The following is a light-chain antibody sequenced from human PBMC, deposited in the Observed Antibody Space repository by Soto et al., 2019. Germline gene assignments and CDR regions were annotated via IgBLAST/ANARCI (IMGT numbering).Light chain of an antibody. CDR1: QSVNSNF. J-gene: IGKJ2*01. CDR2: GAC. V-gene: IGKV3-20*01. Sequence: EVVLTQSPGTLSLSPGERATLSCRTSQSVNSNFLSWVQQKAGQPPRLLLYGACRGAAGTPDRFSGSGSATDFPLIISRLEPEDSAVYHCQLYGNYTFTFGQGTKLEI. CDR3: QLYGNYTFT.